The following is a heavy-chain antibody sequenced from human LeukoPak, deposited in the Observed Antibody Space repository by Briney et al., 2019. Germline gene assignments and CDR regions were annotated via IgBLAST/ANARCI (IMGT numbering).Heavy chain of an antibody. CDR2: IKPNSGSA. D-gene: IGHD3-9*01. V-gene: IGHV1-2*02. CDR1: GYTFTGIY. J-gene: IGHJ4*02. Sequence: ASVKVSCKVSGYTFTGIYMHWVRHAPGQGLEWMGWIKPNSGSANYAQKFQGRVTMTRDTAISTAYMELSRLRSGDTAVYYCARDANRLRYFDWLLPDYWGQGTLVTVSS. CDR3: ARDANRLRYFDWLLPDY.